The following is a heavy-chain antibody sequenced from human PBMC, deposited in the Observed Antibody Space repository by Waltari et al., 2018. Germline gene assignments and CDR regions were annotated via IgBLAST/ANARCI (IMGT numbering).Heavy chain of an antibody. V-gene: IGHV1-8*02. CDR1: GGTFSSYA. CDR2: MNPNSGNT. CDR3: ARGSHCSSTSCYGSWFDP. J-gene: IGHJ5*02. D-gene: IGHD2-2*01. Sequence: QVQLVQSGAEVKKPGSSVKVSCKASGGTFSSYAISWVRQATGQGLEWMGWMNPNSGNTGYAQKFQGRVTMTRNTSISTAYMELSSLRSEDTAVYYCARGSHCSSTSCYGSWFDPWGQGTLVTVSS.